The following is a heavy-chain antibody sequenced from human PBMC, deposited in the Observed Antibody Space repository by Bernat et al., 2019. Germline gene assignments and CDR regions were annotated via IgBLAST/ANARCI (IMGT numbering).Heavy chain of an antibody. CDR2: IFHDGSNK. J-gene: IGHJ4*02. V-gene: IGHV3-30*18. CDR3: AKEPPGTFHPGDD. CDR1: GGTFSSYV. Sequence: GGGGGGGGRGGGAGRGCGAAAGGTFSSYVRHWGRQAPGKGLEGVAGIFHDGSNKFYGESVKGRFTISRDNSKNTVYLQMNNLRIEDTAVYYCAKEPPGTFHPGDDWGQGALVTVSS.